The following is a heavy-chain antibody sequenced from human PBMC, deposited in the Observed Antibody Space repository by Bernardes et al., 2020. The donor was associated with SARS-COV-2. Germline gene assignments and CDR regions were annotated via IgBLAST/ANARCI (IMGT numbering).Heavy chain of an antibody. V-gene: IGHV3-33*08. D-gene: IGHD4-17*01. Sequence: GGTLRLSCAASGFTFSSYSMNWVRQAPGKGLEWVAVIWHDGSREYYVDSVKGRFAISRDNSNNTLYLQMNNLRVEDTALYRCATEDGEWLESWGQGTLVTVSS. CDR3: ATEDGEWLES. J-gene: IGHJ5*01. CDR2: IWHDGSRE. CDR1: GFTFSSYS.